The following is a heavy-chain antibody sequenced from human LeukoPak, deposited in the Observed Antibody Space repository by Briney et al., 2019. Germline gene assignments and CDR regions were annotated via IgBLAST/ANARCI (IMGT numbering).Heavy chain of an antibody. CDR3: ARDHSSSSRASDY. Sequence: GASVKVSCKASGYTFTSYGISWVRQAPGQGLEWMGWISGYNGHTNYAQTLQGRVTMTTDTSTSTVYMELRSLRSDDTAVYYCARDHSSSSRASDYWGQGTLVTVSS. D-gene: IGHD6-6*01. V-gene: IGHV1-18*01. CDR1: GYTFTSYG. J-gene: IGHJ4*02. CDR2: ISGYNGHT.